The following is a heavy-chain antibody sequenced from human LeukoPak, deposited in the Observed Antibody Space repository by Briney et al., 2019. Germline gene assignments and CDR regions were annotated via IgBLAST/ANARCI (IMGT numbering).Heavy chain of an antibody. V-gene: IGHV5-51*01. J-gene: IGHJ4*02. CDR1: GYTFSSYW. CDR2: IYPGDSDT. Sequence: KPGESLKISCKGYGYTFSSYWIGWVRQMPGKGLEWMGIIYPGDSDTRYSPSLQGQVTISVDTSIGTAYLQWSSLKASDTAIYYCARQNDFRLDYWGQGTLVTVSS. CDR3: ARQNDFRLDY. D-gene: IGHD3-3*01.